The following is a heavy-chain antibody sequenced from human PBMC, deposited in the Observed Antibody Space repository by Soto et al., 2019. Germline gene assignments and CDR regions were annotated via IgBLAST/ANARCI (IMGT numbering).Heavy chain of an antibody. Sequence: EVRLVESGGGLVQPGGSLRLSCAASGFTFRDHFMDWVRQAPGQGLEWIARAKSRHQNFATQSAESVKGRFTVSRDDPPNSCFLQINDLTTDETAVYFCDSPRGAWDDLLERFFDIWGRGTLVNVSS. CDR2: AKSRHQNFAT. CDR1: GFTFRDHF. V-gene: IGHV3-72*01. CDR3: DSPRGAWDDLLERFFDI. D-gene: IGHD1-1*01. J-gene: IGHJ2*01.